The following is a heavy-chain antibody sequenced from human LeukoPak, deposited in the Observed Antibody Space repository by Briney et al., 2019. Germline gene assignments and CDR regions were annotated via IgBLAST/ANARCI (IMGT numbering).Heavy chain of an antibody. Sequence: SVKVSCKASGYIFTSYGISWVRQAPGQGLEWMGRIIPILGIANYAQKFQGRVTITADKSTSTAYMELSSLRSEDTAVYYCARDLTTGDDYYYYGMDVWGQGTTVTVSS. D-gene: IGHD1-1*01. J-gene: IGHJ6*02. CDR1: GYIFTSYG. CDR2: IIPILGIA. V-gene: IGHV1-69*04. CDR3: ARDLTTGDDYYYYGMDV.